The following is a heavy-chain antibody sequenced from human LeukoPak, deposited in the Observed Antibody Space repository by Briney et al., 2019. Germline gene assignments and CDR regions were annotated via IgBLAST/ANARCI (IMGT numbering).Heavy chain of an antibody. CDR3: ARGITIFGVVITYFDH. CDR2: IYYSGST. V-gene: IGHV4-30-4*01. CDR1: GGSISSGDYY. D-gene: IGHD3-3*01. J-gene: IGHJ4*02. Sequence: SETLSLTCTVSGGSISSGDYYWSWIRQPPGKGLEWIGYIYYSGSTYYNPSLKSRVTISVDTSKNQFSLKLSSVTAADTAVYYCARGITIFGVVITYFDHWGQGTLVTVSS.